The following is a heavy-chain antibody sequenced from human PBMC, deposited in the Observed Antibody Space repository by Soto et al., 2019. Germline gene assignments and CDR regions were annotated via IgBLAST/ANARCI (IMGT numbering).Heavy chain of an antibody. CDR2: IFYSGST. J-gene: IGHJ6*02. D-gene: IGHD3-10*01. V-gene: IGHV4-61*01. CDR3: AREVENGSGSYYNGDYYYYYGMDV. Sequence: SETLSLTCTVSGGSVSSGSYYWSWIRQPPGKGLEWIGYIFYSGSTSYNPSLRSRVTIAVDTSKNQFSLKLSSVTAADTVVYYCAREVENGSGSYYNGDYYYYYGMDVWGQGTTVTVSS. CDR1: GGSVSSGSYY.